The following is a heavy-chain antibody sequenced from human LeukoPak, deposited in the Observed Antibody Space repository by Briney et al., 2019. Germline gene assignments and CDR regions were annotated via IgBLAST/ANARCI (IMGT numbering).Heavy chain of an antibody. J-gene: IGHJ3*01. D-gene: IGHD3-9*01. V-gene: IGHV4-59*08. CDR1: GASINDHY. CDR3: ARHRFAWYDFDV. Sequence: PSETLSLTCTVSGASINDHYWSWIRQPPGKGLEWIGYKYYAGSTSTNPSLESRVTISADTSKNQFSLNLYSVTAADTAVYYCARHRFAWYDFDVWGQGTRVTVS. CDR2: KYYAGST.